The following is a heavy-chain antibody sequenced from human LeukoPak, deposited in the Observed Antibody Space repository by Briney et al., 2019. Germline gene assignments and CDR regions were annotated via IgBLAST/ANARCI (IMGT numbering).Heavy chain of an antibody. D-gene: IGHD3-22*01. CDR2: IIPIFGTA. CDR1: GGTFSSYA. Sequence: ALVKVSCKASGGTFSSYAISWVRQAPGQGLEWMGGIIPIFGTANYAQKFQGRVTITADESTSTAYMELSSLRSEDTAVYYCARGGGYYDSSGYYYWGQGTLVTVSS. V-gene: IGHV1-69*01. J-gene: IGHJ4*02. CDR3: ARGGGYYDSSGYYY.